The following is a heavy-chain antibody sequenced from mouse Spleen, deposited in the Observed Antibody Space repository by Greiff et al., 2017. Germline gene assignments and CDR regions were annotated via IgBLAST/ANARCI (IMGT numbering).Heavy chain of an antibody. V-gene: IGHV1-37*01. D-gene: IGHD1-1*01. Sequence: EVKLMESGPELVKPGASVKISCKASGYSFTGYFMNWVKQSHGKSLEWIGRINPYNGDTFYNQKFKGKATLTVDKSSSTAHMELLSLTSEDFAVYYCARDRYYYGSSYDYAMDYWGQGTSVTVSS. J-gene: IGHJ4*01. CDR1: GYSFTGYF. CDR3: ARDRYYYGSSYDYAMDY. CDR2: INPYNGDT.